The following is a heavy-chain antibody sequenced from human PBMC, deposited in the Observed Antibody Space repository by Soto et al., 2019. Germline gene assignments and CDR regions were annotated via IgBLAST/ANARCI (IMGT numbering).Heavy chain of an antibody. Sequence: EVQVLDPGGGLVQPGGSLRLSCAASGFTFNNYAMNWVRQAPGKGLEWVATISATGGSTYYADSVKGRFTISRDNSKNTLYLQMNGLRVEDTAVYYCAKDRLAGNFDYWGQGTQVTVSS. J-gene: IGHJ4*02. CDR3: AKDRLAGNFDY. CDR1: GFTFNNYA. CDR2: ISATGGST. V-gene: IGHV3-23*01.